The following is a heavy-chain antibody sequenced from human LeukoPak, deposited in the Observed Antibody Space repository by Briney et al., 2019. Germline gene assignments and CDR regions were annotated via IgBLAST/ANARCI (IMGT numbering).Heavy chain of an antibody. D-gene: IGHD3-22*01. CDR3: ARCRGYDWYFDL. CDR1: GGSISSYY. Sequence: SETLSLTCTVSGGSISSYYRSWIRQPPGKGLEWIGYIYYSGSTNYNPSLKSRVTISVDTSKDQFSLKLSSVTAADTAVYYCARCRGYDWYFDLWGRGTLVTVSS. J-gene: IGHJ2*01. V-gene: IGHV4-59*01. CDR2: IYYSGST.